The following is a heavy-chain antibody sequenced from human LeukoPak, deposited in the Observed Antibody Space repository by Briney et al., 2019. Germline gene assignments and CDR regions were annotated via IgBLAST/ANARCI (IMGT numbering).Heavy chain of an antibody. J-gene: IGHJ4*02. CDR2: ISWDGGSP. D-gene: IGHD5-18*01. CDR1: GFTFDDYA. V-gene: IGHV3-43D*03. Sequence: GGSLRLSCAAPGFTFDDYAMHWVRQAPGKGLEWVSLISWDGGSPYYADSVKGRFTISRDNSKNSLYLQMNSLRAEDTALYYCAKDRRGYSYGPFDYWGQGTLVTVSS. CDR3: AKDRRGYSYGPFDY.